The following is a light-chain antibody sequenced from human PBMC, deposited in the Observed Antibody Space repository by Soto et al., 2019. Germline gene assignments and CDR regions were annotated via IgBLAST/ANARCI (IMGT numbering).Light chain of an antibody. CDR2: ETS. J-gene: IGKJ1*01. CDR3: QQYSTFWT. Sequence: DIQMTQSPSALSASVGDIVTISCRASQGVSSKVNWYQQKPGKAPKLLIYETSILQSGVPSRFSGSGSGTDFTLTISSLQPDDIATYYCQQYSTFWTFGQGTKVDNK. CDR1: QGVSSK. V-gene: IGKV1-5*03.